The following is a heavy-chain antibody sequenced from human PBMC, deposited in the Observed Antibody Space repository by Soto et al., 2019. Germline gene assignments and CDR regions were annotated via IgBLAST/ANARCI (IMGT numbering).Heavy chain of an antibody. D-gene: IGHD3-16*01. V-gene: IGHV4-4*03. J-gene: IGHJ4*02. CDR1: GGSINTDYW. CDR2: IHHSVGT. Sequence: PENLSLTCAVSGGSINTDYWWSWVRQSPGKGLEWIGEIHHSVGTNYIQSLKSRVTMSLDKSNNQLSLKLSSVTAADTAVYHCARGFDYRWVYWGTGTLVTVSS. CDR3: ARGFDYRWVY.